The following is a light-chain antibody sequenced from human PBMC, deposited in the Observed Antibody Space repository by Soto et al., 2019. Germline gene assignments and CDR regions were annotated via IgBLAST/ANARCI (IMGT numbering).Light chain of an antibody. CDR2: QVS. J-gene: IGKJ1*01. Sequence: DIVLTQTPLSSPVTLGQPASISCRSSQSLVYSDGNTYLSWLQQRPGQPPRLLIYQVSNRFSGVPERFSGSGAGKDFTLKISRVEAEDVGVYYCVQFAHFPRTFGQGTKVEIK. CDR1: QSLVYSDGNTY. V-gene: IGKV2-24*01. CDR3: VQFAHFPRT.